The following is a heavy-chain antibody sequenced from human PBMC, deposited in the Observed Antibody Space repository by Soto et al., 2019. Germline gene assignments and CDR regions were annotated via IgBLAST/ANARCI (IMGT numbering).Heavy chain of an antibody. CDR2: IWYDGSNK. J-gene: IGHJ6*02. CDR3: ARDYSWSRDFWSGYYTGSSYMDV. V-gene: IGHV3-33*01. D-gene: IGHD3-3*01. Sequence: PGGSLRLSCAASGFTFSSYGMHWVRQAPGKGLEWVAVIWYDGSNKYYADSVKGRFTISRDNSKNTLYLQMNSLRAEDTAVYYCARDYSWSRDFWSGYYTGSSYMDVWGQGITVTVSS. CDR1: GFTFSSYG.